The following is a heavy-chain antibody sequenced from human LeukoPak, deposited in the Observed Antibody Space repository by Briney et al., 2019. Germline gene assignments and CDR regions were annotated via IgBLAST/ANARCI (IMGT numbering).Heavy chain of an antibody. V-gene: IGHV1-69*06. Sequence: SVKVSCKASGGTFSNYAINWVRQAPGQGLEWRGGIIPIFGTANYAQKFQGRVTITADKSTSTVYMELNSLKSEDTAVYYCARGWDYDSGGRPTAYVYWGQGTLVTVSS. CDR3: ARGWDYDSGGRPTAYVY. CDR1: GGTFSNYA. CDR2: IIPIFGTA. J-gene: IGHJ4*02. D-gene: IGHD3-22*01.